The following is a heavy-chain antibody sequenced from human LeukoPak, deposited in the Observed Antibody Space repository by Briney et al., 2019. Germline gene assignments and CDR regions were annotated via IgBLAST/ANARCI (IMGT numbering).Heavy chain of an antibody. V-gene: IGHV3-23*01. Sequence: GGSLRLSCAASGFTFSSYGMSWVRQAPGKGLEGVSGISGSGGSTFYADSVKGRFTISRDNSKNTLYLQMNSLRVEDTAVYYCAKVPVGYCSSTSCPKLDYWGQGTLVTVSS. CDR1: GFTFSSYG. D-gene: IGHD2-2*01. J-gene: IGHJ4*02. CDR2: ISGSGGST. CDR3: AKVPVGYCSSTSCPKLDY.